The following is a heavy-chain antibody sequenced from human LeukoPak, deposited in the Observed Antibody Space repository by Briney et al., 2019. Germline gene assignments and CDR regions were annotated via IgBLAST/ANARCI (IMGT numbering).Heavy chain of an antibody. J-gene: IGHJ4*02. CDR2: IFHNGNT. CDR1: GGSISSADHS. Sequence: SQTLSLTCAVSGGSISSADHSWSWIRRPPGKGLEWIGYIFHNGNTYSNPSLKSRLTISVGKSKNQFSLKLSSVTAADTAVYYCARGSATVTTFDYWGQGTLVTVSS. V-gene: IGHV4-30-2*01. D-gene: IGHD4-17*01. CDR3: ARGSATVTTFDY.